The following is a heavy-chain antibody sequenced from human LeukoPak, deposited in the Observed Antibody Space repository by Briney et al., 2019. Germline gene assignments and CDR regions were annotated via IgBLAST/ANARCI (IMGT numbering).Heavy chain of an antibody. CDR3: ASSTPSRAFDI. CDR1: GGSISSGDYY. V-gene: IGHV4-30-4*08. J-gene: IGHJ3*02. Sequence: SQTLSLTCTVSGGSISSGDYYWSWIRQPPGKGLEWIGYIYYSGSTYYNPSLKSRVTISVDTSKNQFSLKLSSVTAADTAVYCCASSTPSRAFDIWGQGTMVTVSS. D-gene: IGHD2-2*01. CDR2: IYYSGST.